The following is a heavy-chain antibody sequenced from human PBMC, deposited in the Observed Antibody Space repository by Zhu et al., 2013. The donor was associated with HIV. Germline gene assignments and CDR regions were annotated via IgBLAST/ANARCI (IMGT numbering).Heavy chain of an antibody. Sequence: QLVQSGAEVKKPGASVKVSCKASGYSFSGYGISWVRQAPGQGLEWMGWISPYNGYTNYAQNLQGRVSMTRDTSTSTAYMELRNLRSDDTAVYYCARGSGKQWPSGKYYMDGWGKGTTVTVSS. CDR1: GYSFSGYG. CDR3: ARGSGKQWPSGKYYMDG. V-gene: IGHV1-18*01. D-gene: IGHD3-10*01. CDR2: ISPYNGYT. J-gene: IGHJ6*03.